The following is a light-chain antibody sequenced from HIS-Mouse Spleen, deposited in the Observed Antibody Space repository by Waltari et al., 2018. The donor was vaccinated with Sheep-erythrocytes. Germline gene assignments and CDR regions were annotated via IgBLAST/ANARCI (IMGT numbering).Light chain of an antibody. J-gene: IGLJ2*01. CDR3: QVWDSSSDHVV. CDR1: NIGSKS. Sequence: SYVLTQPPSVSVAPGQTARIPCGGNNIGSKSVHWYQQKPGQAPVLVVYEDSDRPSGIPERFSGSNSGNTATLTISRVEAGDEADYYCQVWDSSSDHVVFGGGTKLTVL. CDR2: EDS. V-gene: IGLV3-21*02.